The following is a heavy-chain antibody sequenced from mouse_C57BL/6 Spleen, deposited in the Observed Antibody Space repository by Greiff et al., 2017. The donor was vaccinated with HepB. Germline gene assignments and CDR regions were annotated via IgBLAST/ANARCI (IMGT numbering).Heavy chain of an antibody. CDR3: ARDGTTGYYFDY. V-gene: IGHV5-4*01. Sequence: VQLKESGGGLVKPGGSLKLSCAASGFTFSSYAMSWVRQTPEKRLEWVATISDGGSYTYYPDNVKGRFTISRDNAKNNLYLQMSHLKSEDTAMYYCARDGTTGYYFDYWGQGTTLTVSS. CDR1: GFTFSSYA. CDR2: ISDGGSYT. J-gene: IGHJ2*01. D-gene: IGHD1-1*01.